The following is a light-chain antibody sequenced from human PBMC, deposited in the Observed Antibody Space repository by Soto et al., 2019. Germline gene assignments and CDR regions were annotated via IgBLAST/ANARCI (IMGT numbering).Light chain of an antibody. J-gene: IGKJ1*01. CDR2: GTS. Sequence: EIVLTQSPDTLSLSPGERATLSCRASQSVSSGYLAWYQQTPGQAPRLLIYGTSNRATGIPDRFSGSGSGTDFTLTISRLEPEDFAVYYCQQYGNSRWTFGQGTKVDI. V-gene: IGKV3-20*01. CDR1: QSVSSGY. CDR3: QQYGNSRWT.